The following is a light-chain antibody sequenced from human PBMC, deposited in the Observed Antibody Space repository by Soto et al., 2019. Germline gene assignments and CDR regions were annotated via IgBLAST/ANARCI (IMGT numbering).Light chain of an antibody. Sequence: DPQMTQSPSSLSASVGDRVTITCRASQTITTHLNWYQQRPGKAPKLLIYAASRLQSGVPSRFSGSGSGTDFTLTISSLQPEDFATYYCQQNYGTPFTFGPGTNVDFK. CDR2: AAS. V-gene: IGKV1-39*01. CDR3: QQNYGTPFT. CDR1: QTITTH. J-gene: IGKJ3*01.